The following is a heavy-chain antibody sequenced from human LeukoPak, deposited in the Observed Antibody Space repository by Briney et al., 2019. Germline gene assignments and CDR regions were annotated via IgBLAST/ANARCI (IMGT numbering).Heavy chain of an antibody. V-gene: IGHV4-59*01. CDR3: ARGYSSSWYVHYYYYYMDV. Sequence: SETLSLTCTVSGDSITTYYWSWIRQPPGKGLEWIGYIYYSGSTNYNPSLKSRVTISVDTSKNQFSLKLSSVTAADTAVYYCARGYSSSWYVHYYYYYMDVWGKGTTVTVSS. J-gene: IGHJ6*03. CDR1: GDSITTYY. D-gene: IGHD6-13*01. CDR2: IYYSGST.